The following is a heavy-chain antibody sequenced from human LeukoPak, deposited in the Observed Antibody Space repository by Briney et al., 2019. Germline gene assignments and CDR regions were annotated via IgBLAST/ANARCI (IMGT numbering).Heavy chain of an antibody. CDR3: ARTAARRFGY. Sequence: ASVKVSCKASGYTFPSYFMHWVRQAPGQGLERMGIINPTGGSTTYAQKFHGRVTMTRDTSTSTVYMELSSLRSDDTAVYYCARTAARRFGYWGQGTLVTVSS. CDR2: INPTGGST. J-gene: IGHJ4*02. V-gene: IGHV1-46*01. D-gene: IGHD6-6*01. CDR1: GYTFPSYF.